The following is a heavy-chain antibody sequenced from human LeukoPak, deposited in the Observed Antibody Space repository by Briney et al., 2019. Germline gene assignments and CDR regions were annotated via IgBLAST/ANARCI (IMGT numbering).Heavy chain of an antibody. J-gene: IGHJ6*02. V-gene: IGHV4-39*01. CDR2: IYYGGST. Sequence: SETLSLTCTVSGDSMTSSNHYWVWIRQPPGKGVEWIGSIYYGGSTYYNPSLKSRVTISQDTSKNQFSLKVNTVTAVDTAVYHCARRSHCTGDSCYPVWGQGTTVTVSS. CDR1: GDSMTSSNHY. CDR3: ARRSHCTGDSCYPV. D-gene: IGHD2-15*01.